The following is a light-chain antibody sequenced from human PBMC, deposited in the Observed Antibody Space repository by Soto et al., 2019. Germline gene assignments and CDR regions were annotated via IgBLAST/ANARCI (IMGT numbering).Light chain of an antibody. CDR1: QSVSTN. CDR3: QQYYSFPYT. J-gene: IGKJ5*01. CDR2: GTS. V-gene: IGKV3-15*01. Sequence: EIVITQAPSTLSVSPGERSTLSCRASQSVSTNLAWYQQPPGQSRRLLLYGTSTRATGLPARFSGGGSGTEFPLTISCLPSEDFATYYCQQYYSFPYTFGQGTRLEIK.